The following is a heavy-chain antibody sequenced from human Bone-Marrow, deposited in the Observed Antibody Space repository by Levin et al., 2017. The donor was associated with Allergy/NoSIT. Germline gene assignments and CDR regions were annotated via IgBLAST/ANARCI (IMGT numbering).Heavy chain of an antibody. V-gene: IGHV6-1*01. CDR2: TYYRSKWSN. CDR1: GDSVSSNSAA. Sequence: SQTLSLPCAISGDSVSSNSAAWHWIRQSPSRGLEWLGRTYYRSKWSNNYAVSVKSRITINPDTSKNQFSLQLNSVTPEDTAVYYCARGDDYGDYSFDYWGQGTLVTVSS. J-gene: IGHJ4*02. D-gene: IGHD4-17*01. CDR3: ARGDDYGDYSFDY.